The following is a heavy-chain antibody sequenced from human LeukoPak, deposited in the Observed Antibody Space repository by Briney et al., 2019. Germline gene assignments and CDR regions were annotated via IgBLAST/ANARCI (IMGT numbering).Heavy chain of an antibody. Sequence: PGGSLRLSCAASGFTFSSYSMNWVRQAPGKGLEWVSSISSSSSYIYYADSVKGRFTISRDNAKNSLYLQMNSLRAEDTAVYYCARDPTPYYYMDVWGKGTTVTVSS. D-gene: IGHD2-15*01. J-gene: IGHJ6*03. CDR1: GFTFSSYS. V-gene: IGHV3-21*01. CDR3: ARDPTPYYYMDV. CDR2: ISSSSSYI.